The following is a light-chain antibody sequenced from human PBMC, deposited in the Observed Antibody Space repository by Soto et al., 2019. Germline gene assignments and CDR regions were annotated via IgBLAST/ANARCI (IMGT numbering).Light chain of an antibody. CDR3: CSSAGTYTSV. CDR1: SSDVGGYNY. J-gene: IGLJ3*02. V-gene: IGLV2-11*01. Sequence: QSALTQPRSVSGSPGQSVTISCTGTSSDVGGYNYVHWYQQHPGKAPKLMISDVSKRPSGVPDRFSGSKSGNTASLTISGLQAEDEADYYCCSSAGTYTSVFGGGTKLTVL. CDR2: DVS.